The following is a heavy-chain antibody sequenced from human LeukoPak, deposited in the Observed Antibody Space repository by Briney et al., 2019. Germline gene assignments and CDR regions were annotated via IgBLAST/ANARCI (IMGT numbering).Heavy chain of an antibody. CDR2: IYTSGNT. J-gene: IGHJ4*02. Sequence: PSGTLSLTCTVSGGSISSGSYYWSWIRQPAGKGLEWIGRIYTSGNTNYNPSLKSRVTMSVDTSKNQFSLKLSSVTAADTAVYYCARGRSILWELAYWGQGTLVTVSS. CDR1: GGSISSGSYY. CDR3: ARGRSILWELAY. D-gene: IGHD1-26*01. V-gene: IGHV4-61*02.